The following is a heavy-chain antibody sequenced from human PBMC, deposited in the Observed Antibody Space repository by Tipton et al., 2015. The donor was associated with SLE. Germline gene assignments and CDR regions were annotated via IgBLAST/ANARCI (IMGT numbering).Heavy chain of an antibody. CDR2: IYSGGST. V-gene: IGHV3-66*02. J-gene: IGHJ4*02. CDR1: GFTVSSNY. Sequence: SLRLSCAASGFTVSSNYMSWVRQAPGKGLEWVSVIYSGGSTYYADSVKGRFTISRDNSKNTLYLQMNSLRTEDTAVYYCVNTGDRLFDYWGQGTLVTVSS. CDR3: VNTGDRLFDY. D-gene: IGHD5-18*01.